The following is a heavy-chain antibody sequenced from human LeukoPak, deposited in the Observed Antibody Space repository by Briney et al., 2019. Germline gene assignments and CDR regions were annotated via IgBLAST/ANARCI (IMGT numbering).Heavy chain of an antibody. V-gene: IGHV3-21*01. Sequence: GGSLRLSCAASGFTFSSYSMNWVRQAPGKGLEWVSSISSSSSYIYYADSVKGRFTISRDNAKNSLYLQMNSLRAEDTAVYYCATVWLVQGHWFDPWGQGTLVTVSS. CDR1: GFTFSSYS. D-gene: IGHD6-19*01. J-gene: IGHJ5*02. CDR3: ATVWLVQGHWFDP. CDR2: ISSSSSYI.